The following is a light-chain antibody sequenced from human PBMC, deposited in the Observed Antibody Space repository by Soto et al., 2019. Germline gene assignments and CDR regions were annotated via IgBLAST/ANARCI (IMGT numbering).Light chain of an antibody. J-gene: IGKJ2*01. Sequence: EIVMTQSPGTLSLSPGERATLSCRASQGVGTTLAWCYQRPGQDPRILIFAASTSTTGIPAKFSGRGAGAEVTLIISSLQSEDFALYFCQQYYNWPLYSFGQGTKLEIK. V-gene: IGKV3-15*01. CDR2: AAS. CDR3: QQYYNWPLYS. CDR1: QGVGTT.